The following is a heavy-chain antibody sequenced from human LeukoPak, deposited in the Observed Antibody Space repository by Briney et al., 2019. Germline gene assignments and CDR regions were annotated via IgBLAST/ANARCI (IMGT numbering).Heavy chain of an antibody. D-gene: IGHD1-26*01. CDR3: AREYVGATTGTPSDY. V-gene: IGHV4-61*09. CDR2: IYTPGST. Sequence: PSETLSLTCTVSGGSISSGSYYWSWIRQLAGKGLEWIGHIYTPGSTNYNPSLKSRVTISVDTSKNQFSLKLSSVTAADTAVYYCAREYVGATTGTPSDYWGQGTLVTVSS. CDR1: GGSISSGSYY. J-gene: IGHJ4*02.